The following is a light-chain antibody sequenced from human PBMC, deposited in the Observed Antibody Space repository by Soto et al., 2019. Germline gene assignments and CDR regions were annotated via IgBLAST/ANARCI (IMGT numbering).Light chain of an antibody. V-gene: IGLV2-14*01. Sequence: QSALTQPASVSGSPGQSITISCSGTNSDIGSYDYVSWYQHHPGTAPQLIIFEVTYRYSGVSGRFSASKSANTASLTISGHQPEDEAVSYCSSYSSIPPHVLFGGGTQLTVL. CDR2: EVT. J-gene: IGLJ2*01. CDR3: SSYSSIPPHVL. CDR1: NSDIGSYDY.